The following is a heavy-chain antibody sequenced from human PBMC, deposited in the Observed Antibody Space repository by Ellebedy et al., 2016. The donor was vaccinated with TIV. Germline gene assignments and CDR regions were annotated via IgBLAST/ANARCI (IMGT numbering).Heavy chain of an antibody. Sequence: GGSLRLXXAASGFTFSSYGMHWVRQAPGKGLEWVAVISYDGSNKYYADSVKGRFTISRDNSKNTLYLQMNSLRAEDTAVYYCAKISLAAAGTDSEYWGQGTLVTVSS. CDR1: GFTFSSYG. J-gene: IGHJ4*02. CDR2: ISYDGSNK. D-gene: IGHD6-13*01. CDR3: AKISLAAAGTDSEY. V-gene: IGHV3-30*18.